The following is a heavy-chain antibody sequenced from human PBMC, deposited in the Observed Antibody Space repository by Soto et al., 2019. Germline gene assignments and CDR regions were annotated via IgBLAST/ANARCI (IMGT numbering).Heavy chain of an antibody. V-gene: IGHV5-51*01. D-gene: IGHD5-18*01. CDR3: ARAREPEYSSAIFFDI. CDR1: GYSFTSYW. CDR2: IYPGDSDT. J-gene: IGHJ4*02. Sequence: GESLKISCKGSGYSFTSYWIGWVRQMPGKGLEWMGIIYPGDSDTRYSPSFQGQVTISADKSIGTAYLQWSSLKASDTAMYYCARAREPEYSSAIFFDIWGQGALVTVSS.